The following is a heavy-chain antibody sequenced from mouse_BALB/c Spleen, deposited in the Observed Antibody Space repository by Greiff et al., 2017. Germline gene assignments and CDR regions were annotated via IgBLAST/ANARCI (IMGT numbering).Heavy chain of an antibody. CDR3: AREEDYYGSSYGFDY. J-gene: IGHJ2*01. V-gene: IGHV1S22*01. Sequence: LQQPGSELVRPGASVKLSCKASGYTFTSYWMHWVKQRPGHGLEWIGDIYPGGGYTNYNEKFKGKATLTADTSSSTAYMQLSSLTSEDSAVYYCAREEDYYGSSYGFDYWGQGTTLTVSS. CDR1: GYTFTSYW. CDR2: IYPGGGYT. D-gene: IGHD1-1*01.